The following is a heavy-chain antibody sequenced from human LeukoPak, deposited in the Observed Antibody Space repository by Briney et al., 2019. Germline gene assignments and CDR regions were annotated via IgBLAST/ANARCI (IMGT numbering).Heavy chain of an antibody. CDR1: GFTFNNYW. Sequence: GGSLRLSCTASGFTFNNYWMHWVRHAPGKGPVWVSRINTDGSSTSYADSVKGRFTISRDNAKNTLYLQMNGLRAEDTAVYYCARALAVTGTGGFDPWGQGTLVTVSS. D-gene: IGHD6-19*01. CDR3: ARALAVTGTGGFDP. J-gene: IGHJ5*02. CDR2: INTDGSST. V-gene: IGHV3-74*01.